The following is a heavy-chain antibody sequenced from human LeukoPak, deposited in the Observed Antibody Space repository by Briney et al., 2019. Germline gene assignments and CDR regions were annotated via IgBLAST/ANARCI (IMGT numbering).Heavy chain of an antibody. V-gene: IGHV1-69*01. Sequence: ASVKVSCKASGGTFSSYAIGWVRQAPGQGLEWMGGIIPIFGTANYAQKFQGRVTITADESTSTAYMELSSLRSEDTAVYYCASSSSSWYPFDYWGQGTLVTVSS. D-gene: IGHD6-13*01. CDR3: ASSSSSWYPFDY. CDR1: GGTFSSYA. J-gene: IGHJ4*02. CDR2: IIPIFGTA.